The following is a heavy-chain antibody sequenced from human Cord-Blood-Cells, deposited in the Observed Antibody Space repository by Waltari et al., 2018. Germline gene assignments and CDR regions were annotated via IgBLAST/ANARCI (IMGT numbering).Heavy chain of an antibody. CDR2: IRSKANSYAT. CDR1: GFTFSGSA. J-gene: IGHJ4*02. CDR3: TSRYYYGSGSYKYYFDY. D-gene: IGHD3-10*01. V-gene: IGHV3-73*01. Sequence: EVQLVESGGGLVQPGGSLTLSCAASGFTFSGSAMHWVRQASGKGLEWVGRIRSKANSYATAYAASVKGRFTISRDDSKNTAYLQMNSLKTEDTAVYYCTSRYYYGSGSYKYYFDYWGQGTLVTVSS.